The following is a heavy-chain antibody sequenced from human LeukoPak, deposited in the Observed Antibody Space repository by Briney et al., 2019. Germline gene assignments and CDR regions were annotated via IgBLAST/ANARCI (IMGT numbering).Heavy chain of an antibody. CDR1: GYTFTSYW. CDR3: ARHPAGPYYGSVLYYFDY. Sequence: GESLKISCKGSGYTFTSYWIGWVRQMPGKGLEWMGIIYPGDSDTRYSPSFQGQVTISADKSISTAYLQWSSLKASDTAMYYCARHPAGPYYGSVLYYFDYWGQGTLVTVSS. J-gene: IGHJ4*02. V-gene: IGHV5-51*01. D-gene: IGHD3-10*01. CDR2: IYPGDSDT.